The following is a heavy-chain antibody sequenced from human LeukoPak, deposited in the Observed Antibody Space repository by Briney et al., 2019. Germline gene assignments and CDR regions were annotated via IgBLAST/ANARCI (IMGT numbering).Heavy chain of an antibody. Sequence: GGSLRLSCAASGFTFDDYGMSWVRQAPGKGLEWVSGINWNGGSTGYADSVKGRFTISRDNAKNSLYLQMNSLRAEDTALYYCARGAAYSSGWFHYYFDYWGQGTLVTVPS. D-gene: IGHD6-19*01. CDR1: GFTFDDYG. CDR2: INWNGGST. V-gene: IGHV3-20*04. CDR3: ARGAAYSSGWFHYYFDY. J-gene: IGHJ4*02.